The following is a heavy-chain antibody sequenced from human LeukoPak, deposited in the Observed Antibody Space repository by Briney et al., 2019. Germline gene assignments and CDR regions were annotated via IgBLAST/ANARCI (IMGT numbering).Heavy chain of an antibody. V-gene: IGHV5-10-1*01. D-gene: IGHD5-18*01. Sequence: GESLRISCKGSGYSFTSYWISWVRQMPGKGLEWMGRIDPSGSYTNYSPSFQGHVTISVDKSITTAYLQWSSLRASDTAMYYCARPGYTYGSYYFDYWGQGTLVTVSS. J-gene: IGHJ4*02. CDR3: ARPGYTYGSYYFDY. CDR2: IDPSGSYT. CDR1: GYSFTSYW.